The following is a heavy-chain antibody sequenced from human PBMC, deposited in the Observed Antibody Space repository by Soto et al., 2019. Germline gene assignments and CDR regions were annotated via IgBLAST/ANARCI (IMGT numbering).Heavy chain of an antibody. V-gene: IGHV3-7*01. D-gene: IGHD3-10*01. Sequence: PGGSLRLSCAASGFTFSSYWMSWVRQAPGKGLEWVANIKQDGSEKYYVDSVKGRFTISRDNAKNSLYLQMNSLRAEDTAVYYCASSYNMVRGVPNWFDPWGQGTLVTVSS. CDR3: ASSYNMVRGVPNWFDP. CDR1: GFTFSSYW. J-gene: IGHJ5*02. CDR2: IKQDGSEK.